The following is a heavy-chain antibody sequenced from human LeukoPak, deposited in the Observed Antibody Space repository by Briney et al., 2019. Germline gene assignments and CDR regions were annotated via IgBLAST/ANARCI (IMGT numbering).Heavy chain of an antibody. V-gene: IGHV1-3*01. J-gene: IGHJ6*02. D-gene: IGHD6-6*01. CDR1: GYTFTSYA. CDR3: ARERIAARPTQYYYYGMDV. CDR2: INAGNGNT. Sequence: GASVTVSCKASGYTFTSYAMHWVRQAPGQRLEWMGWINAGNGNTKYSQKFQGRVTITRDTSASTAYMELSSLRSEDTAVYYCARERIAARPTQYYYYGMDVWGQGTTVTVSS.